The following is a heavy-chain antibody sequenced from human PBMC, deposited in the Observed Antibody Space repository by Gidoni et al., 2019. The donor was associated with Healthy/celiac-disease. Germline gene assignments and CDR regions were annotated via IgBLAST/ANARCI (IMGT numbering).Heavy chain of an antibody. D-gene: IGHD6-19*01. CDR3: AKGGTSSGWLYYYYGMDV. V-gene: IGHV3-23*01. CDR1: GFTFSSYA. Sequence: EVQLLESGGGLVQPGGSLRLSCAASGFTFSSYAMSWVRQAPGKGLEWVSAISGSGGSTYYADSVKGRFTISRDNSKNTLYLQMNSLRAEDTAVYYCAKGGTSSGWLYYYYGMDVWGQGTTVTVSS. J-gene: IGHJ6*02. CDR2: ISGSGGST.